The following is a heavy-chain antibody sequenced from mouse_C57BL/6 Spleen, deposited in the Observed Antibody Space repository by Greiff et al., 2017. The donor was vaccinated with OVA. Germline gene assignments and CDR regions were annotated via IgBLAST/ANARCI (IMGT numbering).Heavy chain of an antibody. Sequence: EESGPGLVKPSQSLSLTCSVTGYSITSGYYWTWIRQFPGNKLEWMGYISYDGSNNYNPSLKNRISITRDTSKNQFFLKLNSVTTEDTATYYCARTPDYYGSSYYFDYWGQGTTLTVSS. J-gene: IGHJ2*01. V-gene: IGHV3-6*01. CDR2: ISYDGSN. D-gene: IGHD1-1*01. CDR1: GYSITSGYY. CDR3: ARTPDYYGSSYYFDY.